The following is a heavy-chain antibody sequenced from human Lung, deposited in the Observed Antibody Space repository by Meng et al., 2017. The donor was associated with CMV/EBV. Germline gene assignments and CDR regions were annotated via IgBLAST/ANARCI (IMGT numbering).Heavy chain of an antibody. CDR1: GFTFSSYS. CDR3: ARDHYDFWSGYYLYYYYGMDV. V-gene: IGHV3-21*01. D-gene: IGHD3-3*01. J-gene: IGHJ6*02. Sequence: GESXKISCAASGFTFSSYSMNWVRQAPGKGLEWVSSFSSSSSYIYYADSVKGRFTISRDNAKNSLYLQMNSLRAEDTAVYYCARDHYDFWSGYYLYYYYGMDVXGQGXTVTVSS. CDR2: FSSSSSYI.